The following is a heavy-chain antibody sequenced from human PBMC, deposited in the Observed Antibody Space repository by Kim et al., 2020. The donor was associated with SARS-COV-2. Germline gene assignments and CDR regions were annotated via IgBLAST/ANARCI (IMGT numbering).Heavy chain of an antibody. V-gene: IGHV3-30*18. J-gene: IGHJ6*02. CDR3: AKDRDILTGYYYGMDV. D-gene: IGHD3-9*01. CDR1: GFTFSSYG. Sequence: GGSLRLSCAASGFTFSSYGMHWVRQAPGKWLEWVAVISYDGSNKYYADSVKGRFTISRDNSKNTLYLQMNSLRAEDTAVYYCAKDRDILTGYYYGMDVWGQGTTVTVSS. CDR2: ISYDGSNK.